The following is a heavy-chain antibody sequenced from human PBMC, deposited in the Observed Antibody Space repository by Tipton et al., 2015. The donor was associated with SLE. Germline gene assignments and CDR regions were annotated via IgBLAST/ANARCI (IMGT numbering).Heavy chain of an antibody. CDR2: IRGTDGGT. D-gene: IGHD6-13*01. CDR1: GFMFISYD. J-gene: IGHJ4*02. Sequence: SLRLSCAASGFMFISYDMTWVRQAPGKGLEWVSAIRGTDGGTDYTDSVKGRFTISRDNSKNTLYLQMNSLRAEDTAVYYCAIGATGYMGYWGQGTQVTVSS. V-gene: IGHV3-23*01. CDR3: AIGATGYMGY.